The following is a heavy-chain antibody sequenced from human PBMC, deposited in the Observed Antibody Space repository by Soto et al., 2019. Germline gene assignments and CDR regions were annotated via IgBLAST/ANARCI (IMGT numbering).Heavy chain of an antibody. Sequence: GGSLRLSCAASGFTFSSYAMSWVRQAPGKGLEWVSATSGSVGSTYYADSVKGRFTISRDNSKNTLYLQMNSLRAEDTAVYYCEYDFWSGPYDYWGQGTLVTVSS. CDR2: TSGSVGST. CDR1: GFTFSSYA. CDR3: EYDFWSGPYDY. J-gene: IGHJ4*02. V-gene: IGHV3-23*01. D-gene: IGHD3-3*01.